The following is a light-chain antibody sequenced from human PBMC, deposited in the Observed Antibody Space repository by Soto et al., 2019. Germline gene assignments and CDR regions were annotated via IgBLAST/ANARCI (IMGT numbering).Light chain of an antibody. CDR1: HSVSSSY. CDR2: GAS. Sequence: EIVLTQSPGTLSLSPGERATLSCRASHSVSSSYLAWYQQKPGQAPRLLIYGASSRATGIPDRFSGTGSGPDFPLPISRLEPEDFAVYSCQHYGSSPPFTFGPGTKVDIK. J-gene: IGKJ3*01. V-gene: IGKV3-20*01. CDR3: QHYGSSPPFT.